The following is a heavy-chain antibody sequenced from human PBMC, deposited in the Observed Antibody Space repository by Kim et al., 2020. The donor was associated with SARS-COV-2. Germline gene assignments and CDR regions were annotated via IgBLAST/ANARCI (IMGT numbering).Heavy chain of an antibody. D-gene: IGHD6-13*01. CDR3: TAIEAAGTDC. V-gene: IGHV3-15*01. CDR1: GFTFSDAW. J-gene: IGHJ4*02. CDR2: IKSQTDGGTA. Sequence: GGSLRLSCAASGFTFSDAWMTWVRQAPGKGLEWVGRIKSQTDGGTADYAAPLKGRFTISRDDSKNTLYLQMNGLKTEDTAMYYCTAIEAAGTDCWGQGTLVTVSS.